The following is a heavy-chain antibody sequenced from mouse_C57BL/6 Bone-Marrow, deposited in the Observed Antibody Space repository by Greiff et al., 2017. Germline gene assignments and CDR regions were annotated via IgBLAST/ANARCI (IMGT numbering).Heavy chain of an antibody. CDR2: INPNYGTT. J-gene: IGHJ3*01. CDR3: TREDGDDRKSFAY. V-gene: IGHV1-39*01. CDR1: GYSFTDYN. D-gene: IGHD2-2*01. Sequence: VQLKQSGPELVKPGASVKISCTASGYSFTDYNMNWVKQSNGKSLEWIGEINPNYGTTSYNQKFKGKATMTVDQSSSTAYMQLSSLTSEDTAVYYCTREDGDDRKSFAYWGQGTLVTVSA.